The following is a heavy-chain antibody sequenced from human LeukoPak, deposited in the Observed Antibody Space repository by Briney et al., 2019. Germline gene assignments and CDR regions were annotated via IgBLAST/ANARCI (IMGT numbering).Heavy chain of an antibody. CDR2: ISSTSSYI. CDR3: AKAEQRYYYDTSGLRLPDY. Sequence: GGSLRLSCAASGFTFSSCSMNWVRQAPGKGLEWVSSISSTSSYISYTDSVKGRFTISRDNAKNSLYLQMNSLRAEDTAVYYCAKAEQRYYYDTSGLRLPDYWGQGTLVTVSS. D-gene: IGHD3-22*01. J-gene: IGHJ4*02. V-gene: IGHV3-21*01. CDR1: GFTFSSCS.